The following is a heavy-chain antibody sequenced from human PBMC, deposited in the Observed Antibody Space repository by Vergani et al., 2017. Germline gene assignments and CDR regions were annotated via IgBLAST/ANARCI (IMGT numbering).Heavy chain of an antibody. CDR1: GGTFSSYA. J-gene: IGHJ5*02. D-gene: IGHD6-13*01. CDR3: ARGGGIAAAGGINWFDP. V-gene: IGHV1-69*01. CDR2: IIPIFGTA. Sequence: QVQLVQSGAEVKKPGSSVKVSCKASGGTFSSYAISWVRQAPGQGLEWMGGIIPIFGTANYAQKFQGRVTITAGESTSTAYMELSSLRSEDTAVYYCARGGGIAAAGGINWFDPWGQGTLVTVSS.